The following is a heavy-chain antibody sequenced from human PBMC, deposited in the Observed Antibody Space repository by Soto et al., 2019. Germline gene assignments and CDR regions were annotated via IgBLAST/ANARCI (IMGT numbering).Heavy chain of an antibody. V-gene: IGHV3-74*01. D-gene: IGHD3-16*01. J-gene: IGHJ5*02. CDR3: ARVKLGSYDWFDP. Sequence: EVQLVESGGGLVQPEGSLRLSCAASGFTFSDYWMHWVRLVPGKGLLWVSRINPDGSRTNYADSVKGRFATYRDNAKNTVYLQMNSLRAEDTAVYYCARVKLGSYDWFDPWGQGTLVTVSS. CDR2: INPDGSRT. CDR1: GFTFSDYW.